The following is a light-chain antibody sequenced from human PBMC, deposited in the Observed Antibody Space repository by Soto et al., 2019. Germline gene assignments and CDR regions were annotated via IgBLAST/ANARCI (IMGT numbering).Light chain of an antibody. CDR3: QQSNRVPSLT. V-gene: IGKV1-39*01. CDR1: QNIDRY. J-gene: IGKJ4*01. Sequence: DNQMTQSPSSLSASVGDRVTTACRASQNIDRYLNWYQQKPGKAPKLLIYAASSLQSGVPSRFSGSGSGTDFTLTISSLQAEDFATYYCQQSNRVPSLTFGGGTKVDIK. CDR2: AAS.